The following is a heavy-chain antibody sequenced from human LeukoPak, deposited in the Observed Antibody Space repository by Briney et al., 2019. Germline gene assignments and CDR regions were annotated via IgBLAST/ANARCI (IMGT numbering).Heavy chain of an antibody. J-gene: IGHJ5*02. Sequence: RSGGSLRLSCVASGFTFTDYFMSWVRQAPGKGLEWVASIKHNGGEKYYVDSVKGRFTISRDNAQNSLYLQMNSLRVEDTAIYSCARVGWELLNLHFDPWGQGTLVTVSS. CDR3: ARVGWELLNLHFDP. CDR1: GFTFTDYF. D-gene: IGHD1-26*01. CDR2: IKHNGGEK. V-gene: IGHV3-7*03.